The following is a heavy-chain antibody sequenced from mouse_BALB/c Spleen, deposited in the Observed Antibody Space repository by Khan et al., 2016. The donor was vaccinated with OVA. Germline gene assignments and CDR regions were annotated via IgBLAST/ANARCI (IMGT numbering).Heavy chain of an antibody. V-gene: IGHV1-77*01. J-gene: IGHJ3*01. Sequence: QVQLQQSGTELARPGASVNLSCKASGYTFTDFSINWVKQRSGQGLEWIGEISPGSGDTYYNEKFKGKATLTADKSSSTAYMQLSSLTSAASAVYFCARRNYFGYTFAYWGQGTLVTVSA. CDR2: ISPGSGDT. D-gene: IGHD1-2*01. CDR3: ARRNYFGYTFAY. CDR1: GYTFTDFS.